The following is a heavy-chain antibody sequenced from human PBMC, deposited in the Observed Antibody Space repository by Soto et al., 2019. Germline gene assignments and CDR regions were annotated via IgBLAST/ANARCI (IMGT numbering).Heavy chain of an antibody. CDR1: GVMFSDYY. V-gene: IGHV3-13*01. D-gene: IGHD2-21*01. Sequence: GGSLNLSCVAAGVMFSDYYVHWVRQRTGKGLDWVSGSGIAGDSSQSDSVKGRFTVSQDNARNSLFLQMNSLRVGDTAIYYCARRIIRSSSGHTWFDSWGQGILVTVSS. CDR3: ARRIIRSSSGHTWFDS. J-gene: IGHJ5*01. CDR2: SGIAGDS.